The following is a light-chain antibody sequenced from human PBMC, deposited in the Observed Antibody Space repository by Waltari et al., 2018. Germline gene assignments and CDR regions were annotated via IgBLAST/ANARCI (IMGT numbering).Light chain of an antibody. J-gene: IGKJ2*01. V-gene: IGKV4-1*01. CDR2: WAS. Sequence: DIVMTQSPDSLAMSLGERATIHCKSSQSVLYSGNNKNYLAWYQQKPGQPPNLLIYWASTRESGVPDRFSGSGSGTDFTLTISSLQAEDVAVYYCQQYYTTPYTFGQGTKLEIK. CDR3: QQYYTTPYT. CDR1: QSVLYSGNNKNY.